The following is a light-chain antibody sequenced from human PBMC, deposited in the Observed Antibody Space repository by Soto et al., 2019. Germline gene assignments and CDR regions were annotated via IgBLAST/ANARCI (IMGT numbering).Light chain of an antibody. J-gene: IGLJ3*02. Sequence: QSVLTQPASVSGSPGQSITISCTGTSSDVGGYNYVSWYQQHPGKAPKLMIYDVSNRPSGVSNRFSVSKSGNTSSLTISGLQAEDEADYYCSSYTSSSTLVVFGGGTKLTVL. CDR2: DVS. V-gene: IGLV2-14*01. CDR1: SSDVGGYNY. CDR3: SSYTSSSTLVV.